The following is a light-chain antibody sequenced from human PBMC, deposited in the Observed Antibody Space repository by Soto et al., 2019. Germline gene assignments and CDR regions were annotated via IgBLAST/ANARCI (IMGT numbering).Light chain of an antibody. CDR3: QQYGSSPRT. V-gene: IGKV3-20*01. J-gene: IGKJ1*01. CDR2: GAS. CDR1: QSVSSIY. Sequence: EIVLTQSPGTLSLSPGERATLSCRASQSVSSIYLGWYQQKPGQAPRLLMYGASSRATGIPERFSGSGSGTDLTITISRLEPEDFEVYYCQQYGSSPRTFGQGTKVDIK.